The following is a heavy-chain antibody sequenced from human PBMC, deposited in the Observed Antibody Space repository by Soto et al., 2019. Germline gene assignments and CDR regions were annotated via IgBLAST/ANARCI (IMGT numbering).Heavy chain of an antibody. D-gene: IGHD1-1*01. J-gene: IGHJ4*02. CDR1: GYTFTSYG. CDR3: ARGRYGDY. V-gene: IGHV1-18*01. CDR2: SSAHNGNT. Sequence: QVHLVQSGAEVKKPGASVKVSCKASGYTFTSYGITWVRQAPGQGLEWMGWSSAHNGNTDYAQKLQGRVIVTRDTSTSTADMELRSLISDDTAVYYCARGRYGDYWGQGALVTVSS.